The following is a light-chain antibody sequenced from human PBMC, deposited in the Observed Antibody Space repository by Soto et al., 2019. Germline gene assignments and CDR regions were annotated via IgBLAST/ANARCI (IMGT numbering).Light chain of an antibody. CDR3: QQSYSNPLT. V-gene: IGKV1-39*01. Sequence: DIQMTQSPSSLSASVGDRVTITCRASQSISSNLIWYQHKPGEAPKLLIYGASSLYSGVPSRFSGSGSGTEFTLTINSLQPEDFATYYCQQSYSNPLTFGGGTKVEIK. CDR1: QSISSN. J-gene: IGKJ4*01. CDR2: GAS.